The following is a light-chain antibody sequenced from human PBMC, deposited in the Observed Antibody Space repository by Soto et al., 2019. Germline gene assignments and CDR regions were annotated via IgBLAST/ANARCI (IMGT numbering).Light chain of an antibody. J-gene: IGKJ4*01. Sequence: EIVLTQSPATLSLSPGERATLSCRASQSVGHYLAWYQQKPGQAPRLLIYDASHRATGIPARFSGSGSATDFTLTISSLEPEDSAVYYCQQRYNWPPLTFGGGTRVEIK. V-gene: IGKV3-11*01. CDR2: DAS. CDR1: QSVGHY. CDR3: QQRYNWPPLT.